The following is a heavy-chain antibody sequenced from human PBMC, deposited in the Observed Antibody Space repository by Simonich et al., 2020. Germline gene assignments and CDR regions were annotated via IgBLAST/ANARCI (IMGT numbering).Heavy chain of an antibody. CDR2: IYYSGRT. D-gene: IGHD6-13*01. CDR1: GGSISSSSYY. Sequence: QLQLQESGPGLVKPSETLSLTCTVSGGSISSSSYYWGWIRQPPGKGLEWIGSIYYSGRTYNTPSLKGRVTISVDTSKNQFSLKLSSVTAADTAVYYCARHAGFAFDIWGQGTMVTVSS. J-gene: IGHJ3*02. V-gene: IGHV4-39*01. CDR3: ARHAGFAFDI.